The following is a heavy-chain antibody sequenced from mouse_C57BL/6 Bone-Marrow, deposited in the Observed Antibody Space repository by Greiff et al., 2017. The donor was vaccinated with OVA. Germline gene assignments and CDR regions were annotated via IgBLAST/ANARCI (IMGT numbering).Heavy chain of an antibody. J-gene: IGHJ1*03. CDR1: GYTFTSYW. CDR2: IDPSDSYT. D-gene: IGHD1-1*01. CDR3: ARNYYGSSHWYFDD. Sequence: QVQLQQPGAELVMPGASVKLSCKASGYTFTSYWMHWVKQRPGQGLEWIGEIDPSDSYTNYNQKFKGKSTLTVAKSSSTTYIQLSNLTSEDSAVYYCARNYYGSSHWYFDDWGTGTTVTVSS. V-gene: IGHV1-69*01.